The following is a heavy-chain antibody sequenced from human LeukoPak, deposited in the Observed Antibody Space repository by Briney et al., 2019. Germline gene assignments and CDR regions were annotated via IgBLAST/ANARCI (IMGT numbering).Heavy chain of an antibody. Sequence: GGSLRLPCAASGFTFSSYWMSWVRQAPGKGLEWVANIKQDGSEEYYVDSVKGRFTISRDNAKNSLYLQMNSLRAEDTAVYYCARDSLGYYSPDYWGQGTLVTVSS. CDR1: GFTFSSYW. CDR3: ARDSLGYYSPDY. J-gene: IGHJ4*02. D-gene: IGHD3-3*01. CDR2: IKQDGSEE. V-gene: IGHV3-7*01.